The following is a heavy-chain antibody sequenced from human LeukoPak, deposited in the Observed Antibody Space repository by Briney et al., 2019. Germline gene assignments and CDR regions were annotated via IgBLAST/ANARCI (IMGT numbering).Heavy chain of an antibody. CDR2: INHSGST. D-gene: IGHD6-19*01. V-gene: IGHV4-34*01. CDR3: ARHCPIAVAGRGAFDI. J-gene: IGHJ3*02. CDR1: GGSFSGYY. Sequence: SETLSLTCAVYGGSFSGYYWSWIRQPPGKGLEWIGEINHSGSTNYNPSLKSRVTISVDTSKNQFSLKLSSVTAADTAVYYCARHCPIAVAGRGAFDIWGQGTMVTVSS.